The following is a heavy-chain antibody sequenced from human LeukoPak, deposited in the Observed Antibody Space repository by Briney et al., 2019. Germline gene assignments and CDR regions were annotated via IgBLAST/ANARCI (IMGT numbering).Heavy chain of an antibody. Sequence: ASVKVSYKASGYTFTSYYMHWVRQAPGQGLEWMGIINPSGGSTSYAQKFQGRVTMTRDTSTSTVYMELSSLRSEDTAVYYCARDRHWVSEVTMVRGYYFDYWGQGTLVTVSS. CDR2: INPSGGST. J-gene: IGHJ4*02. CDR3: ARDRHWVSEVTMVRGYYFDY. D-gene: IGHD3-10*01. CDR1: GYTFTSYY. V-gene: IGHV1-46*01.